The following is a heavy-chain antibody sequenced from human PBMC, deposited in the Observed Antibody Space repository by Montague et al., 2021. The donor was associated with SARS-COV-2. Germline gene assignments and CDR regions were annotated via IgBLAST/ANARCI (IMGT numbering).Heavy chain of an antibody. CDR2: IYTSGST. CDR3: ARDAGIAATGLNWFDP. J-gene: IGHJ5*02. D-gene: IGHD6-13*01. Sequence: TLSLTCTVSGGSISSGSYVWSWIRQPAGKGLEWIGRIYTSGSTNYNPSLKSRVTISVDTSKNQFSLKLSSVTAADTAVYYCARDAGIAATGLNWFDPWGQGTLVTGSA. CDR1: GGSISSGSYV. V-gene: IGHV4-61*02.